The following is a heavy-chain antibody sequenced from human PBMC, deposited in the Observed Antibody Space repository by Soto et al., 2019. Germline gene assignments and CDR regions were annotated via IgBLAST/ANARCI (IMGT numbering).Heavy chain of an antibody. CDR2: INPNSGGT. CDR3: ARDQRYDFWSGYYYYDMDV. J-gene: IGHJ6*03. CDR1: GYTFTGYY. D-gene: IGHD3-3*01. Sequence: ASVKVSCTASGYTFTGYYMHWVRLAPGQGLEWMGWINPNSGGTNYAQKFQGWVTMTRDTSISTAYMELSRLRSDDTAVYYCARDQRYDFWSGYYYYDMDVWGKGTTVTVSS. V-gene: IGHV1-2*04.